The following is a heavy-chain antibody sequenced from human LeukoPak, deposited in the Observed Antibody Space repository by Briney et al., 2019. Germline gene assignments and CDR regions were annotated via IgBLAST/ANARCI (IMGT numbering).Heavy chain of an antibody. J-gene: IGHJ4*02. D-gene: IGHD3-22*01. Sequence: SETLSLTCTVSGDSISSGRYYWGWIRQPPGKGLEWIGSIYRSGSTYYNPSLNRRVTISVDPSKNQFPLRLNSVTAADTAVYFCARGRSYYSDSGTAYWGQGILVTVSS. CDR1: GDSISSGRYY. CDR2: IYRSGST. V-gene: IGHV4-39*06. CDR3: ARGRSYYSDSGTAY.